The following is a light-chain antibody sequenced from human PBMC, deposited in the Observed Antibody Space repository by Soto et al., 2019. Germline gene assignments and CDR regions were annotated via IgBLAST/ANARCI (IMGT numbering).Light chain of an antibody. CDR1: ESVAGD. J-gene: IGKJ1*01. CDR2: ATS. CDR3: QQYNKWRT. V-gene: IGKV3-15*01. Sequence: EVVMTQSPDFPSVSPGDTVTLSCRASESVAGDLAWFQQKPGQAPRLLIYATSRRASGIPARFAGSGSGTEFSLTISSLQSEDFAIYYCQQYNKWRTFGQGTKVDLK.